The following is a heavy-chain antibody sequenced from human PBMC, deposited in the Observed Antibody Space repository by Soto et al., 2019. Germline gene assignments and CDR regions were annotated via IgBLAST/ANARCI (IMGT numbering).Heavy chain of an antibody. CDR2: INHSGST. V-gene: IGHV4-59*12. D-gene: IGHD2-15*01. CDR3: ARRRNYCSGGSCYFIDP. J-gene: IGHJ5*02. Sequence: SETLSLTCTVSGGSISGYYWSWIRQPPGKGLEWIGYINHSGSTNYNPSLKSRVTISVDTSKNQFSLKLSSVTAADTAVYYCARRRNYCSGGSCYFIDPWGQGTLVTVSS. CDR1: GGSISGYY.